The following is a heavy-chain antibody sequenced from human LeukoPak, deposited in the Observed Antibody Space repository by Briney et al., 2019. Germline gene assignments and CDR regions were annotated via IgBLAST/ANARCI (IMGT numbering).Heavy chain of an antibody. V-gene: IGHV1-2*02. CDR2: INPNSGGT. CDR1: GYTFTDYN. J-gene: IGHJ4*02. D-gene: IGHD2/OR15-2a*01. CDR3: ASGSMGAFNDY. Sequence: ASVKLSCKTSGYTFTDYNLHWVRQAPGQGLEWMGWINPNSGGTNYAQKYQGRVTMTRDTSTSTAYMELRSLRSDDTAVYYCASGSMGAFNDYWGQGTLVTVSS.